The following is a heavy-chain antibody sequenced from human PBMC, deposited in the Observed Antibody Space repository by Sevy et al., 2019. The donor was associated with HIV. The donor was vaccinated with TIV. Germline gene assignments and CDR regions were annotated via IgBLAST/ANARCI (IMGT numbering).Heavy chain of an antibody. CDR2: ISYDGTDT. CDR3: AKAAIVVVSASPNCFDS. Sequence: GESLKISCAASGFTFNTYGMHWVRQTPGKGLEWVAVISYDGTDTYYADSVKGRFTISKDNSKNTLSLQMNSLGVEDTAVYYCAKAAIVVVSASPNCFDSWGPGTVVTVSS. J-gene: IGHJ4*02. D-gene: IGHD2-21*02. V-gene: IGHV3-30*18. CDR1: GFTFNTYG.